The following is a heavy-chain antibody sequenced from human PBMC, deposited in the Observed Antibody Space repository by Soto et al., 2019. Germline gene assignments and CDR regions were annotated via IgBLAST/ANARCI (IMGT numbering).Heavy chain of an antibody. CDR3: ARVRVDDSSGYYPTLYYYYYYGMGV. Sequence: SVKVSCKASGGTFSSYAISWVRQAPGQGLEWMGGIIPIFGTANYAQKFQGRVTITADESTSTAYMELSSLRSEDTAVYYCARVRVDDSSGYYPTLYYYYYYGMGVWGQGTTVTVSS. CDR2: IIPIFGTA. D-gene: IGHD3-22*01. J-gene: IGHJ6*02. CDR1: GGTFSSYA. V-gene: IGHV1-69*13.